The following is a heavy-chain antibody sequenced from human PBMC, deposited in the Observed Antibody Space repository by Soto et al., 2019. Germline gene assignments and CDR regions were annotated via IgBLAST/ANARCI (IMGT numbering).Heavy chain of an antibody. CDR1: GYTFTNFW. Sequence: ESLKISCKGSGYTFTNFWITWVRQMPGKGLEWMGRIEPSDSYTNYGPSFQGHVSISVDNSINTAYLQWRSLKASDTAMYYCVSRLDRYCDAPSCPTDLWSQGTLVTVSA. V-gene: IGHV5-10-1*01. CDR2: IEPSDSYT. D-gene: IGHD2-15*01. CDR3: VSRLDRYCDAPSCPTDL. J-gene: IGHJ5*02.